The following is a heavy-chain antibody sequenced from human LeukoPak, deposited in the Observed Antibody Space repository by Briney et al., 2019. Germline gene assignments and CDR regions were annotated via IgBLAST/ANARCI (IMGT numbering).Heavy chain of an antibody. CDR2: FYYRGST. CDR3: ARLYCSRTSCYYTN. Sequence: PSETLSLTCTVSGGSISSYYWSWIRQPPGKGLEWIGYFYYRGSTNYNPSLKSRVTISLDTSKNQFSLRLRSVTAADTAVYYCARLYCSRTSCYYTNWGQGTLVTVSS. V-gene: IGHV4-59*12. J-gene: IGHJ4*02. CDR1: GGSISSYY. D-gene: IGHD2-2*01.